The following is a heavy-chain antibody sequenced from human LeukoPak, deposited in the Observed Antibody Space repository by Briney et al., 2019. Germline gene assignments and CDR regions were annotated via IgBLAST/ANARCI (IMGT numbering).Heavy chain of an antibody. J-gene: IGHJ3*02. CDR3: AREYSSSSGRAFDI. V-gene: IGHV3-48*01. CDR1: GFTFSSYS. Sequence: GGSLGLSCAASGFTFSSYSMNWVRQAPGKGLEWVSYISSSSAAIYYADSVKGRFTISRDNAKSSLYLQMNSLRAEDTALYYCAREYSSSSGRAFDIWGQGTMVTVSS. CDR2: ISSSSAAI. D-gene: IGHD6-6*01.